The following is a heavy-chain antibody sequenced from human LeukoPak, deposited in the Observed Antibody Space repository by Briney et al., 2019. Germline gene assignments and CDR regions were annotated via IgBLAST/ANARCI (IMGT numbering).Heavy chain of an antibody. D-gene: IGHD2-2*01. CDR3: AKDSLRYCSSTSCYQFDY. Sequence: GRSLRLSCAASGFTFDDYAMLWVRQAPGKGLERVSGISWNSGSIGYADSVKGRFTISRDNAKNSLYLQMNSLRAEDTALYYCAKDSLRYCSSTSCYQFDYWGQGTLVTVSS. CDR1: GFTFDDYA. CDR2: ISWNSGSI. V-gene: IGHV3-9*01. J-gene: IGHJ4*02.